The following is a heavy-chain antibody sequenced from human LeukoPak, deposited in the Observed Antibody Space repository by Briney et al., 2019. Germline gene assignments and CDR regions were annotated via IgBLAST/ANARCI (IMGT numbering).Heavy chain of an antibody. D-gene: IGHD6-19*01. CDR1: GGTFSSYA. Sequence: SVKVSRKASGGTFSSYAISWVRQAPGQGLEWMGRIIPILGIANYAQKFQGRVTITADKSTSTAYMELSSLRSEDTAVYYCARDRGSGCYYLHNLGNAFDIWGQGTMVTVSS. CDR3: ARDRGSGCYYLHNLGNAFDI. CDR2: IIPILGIA. V-gene: IGHV1-69*04. J-gene: IGHJ3*02.